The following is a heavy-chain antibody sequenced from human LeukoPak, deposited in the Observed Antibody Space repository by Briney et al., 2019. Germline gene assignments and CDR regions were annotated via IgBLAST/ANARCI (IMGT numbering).Heavy chain of an antibody. V-gene: IGHV3-48*03. CDR2: ISRSGSTK. Sequence: PGGALRLSCAVSEFXFSSYEINWVRQAPGKGLEWISYISRSGSTKYYADSVQGRFTISRDNVKSSIYLQMNSLRVEDSAIYYCARHRSGFDYWGQGILVTVSS. CDR3: ARHRSGFDY. J-gene: IGHJ4*02. CDR1: EFXFSSYE. D-gene: IGHD3-22*01.